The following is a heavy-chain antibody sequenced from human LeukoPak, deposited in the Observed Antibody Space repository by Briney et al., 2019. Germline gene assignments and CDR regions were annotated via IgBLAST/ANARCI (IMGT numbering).Heavy chain of an antibody. CDR3: ARADYYDSSGYYMGV. V-gene: IGHV3-30*02. CDR1: GFTFSSYG. CDR2: IRYDGSNK. D-gene: IGHD3-22*01. J-gene: IGHJ6*03. Sequence: PGGSLRLSCAASGFTFSSYGMHWVRQAPGKGLEWVAFIRYDGSNKYYADSVKGRFTISRDNSKNTLYLQMNSLRAEDTAVYYCARADYYDSSGYYMGVWGKGTTVTISS.